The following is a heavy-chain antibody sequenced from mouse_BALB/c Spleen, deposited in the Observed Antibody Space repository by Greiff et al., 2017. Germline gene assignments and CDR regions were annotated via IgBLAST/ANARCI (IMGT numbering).Heavy chain of an antibody. CDR2: IWSGGST. Sequence: QVHVKQSGPGLVQPSQSLSITCTVSGFSLTSYGVHWVRQSPGKGLEWLGVIWSGGSTDYNAAFISRLSISKDNSKSRVFFKMNSQQANDTALYYEDENGVYYYGSEHYWYLGGRGAGTA. CDR3: DENGVYYYGSEHYWYLGG. J-gene: IGHJ1*01. V-gene: IGHV2-2*02. CDR1: GFSLTSYG. D-gene: IGHD1-1*01.